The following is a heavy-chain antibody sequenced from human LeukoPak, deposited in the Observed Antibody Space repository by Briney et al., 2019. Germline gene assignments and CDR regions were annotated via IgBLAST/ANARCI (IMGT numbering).Heavy chain of an antibody. CDR3: AKILHGGDSLGY. J-gene: IGHJ4*02. Sequence: RSGGSLRLSCAASGFTFDDYAMHWVRQAPGKGLEGVSGISWNSGNIGYADSVKGRFTISRDNSKSTLYLQMNSLSAEDTALYYCAKILHGGDSLGYWGQGTVVTVSS. CDR2: ISWNSGNI. V-gene: IGHV3-9*01. D-gene: IGHD3-16*01. CDR1: GFTFDDYA.